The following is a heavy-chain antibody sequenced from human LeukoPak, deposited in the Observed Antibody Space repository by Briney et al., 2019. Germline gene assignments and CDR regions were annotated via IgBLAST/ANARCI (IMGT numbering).Heavy chain of an antibody. D-gene: IGHD1-1*01. CDR3: ARAEAHGTSGC. Sequence: GGSLRLSCAASGFTFSIYWMSWVRQAPGKGLEWVAIIKEDGSEKYYVDSVKGRFTISRDNAKNSLYLQMNSLRAEDAAVYYCARAEAHGTSGCWGQGTLVTVSS. V-gene: IGHV3-7*03. CDR1: GFTFSIYW. CDR2: IKEDGSEK. J-gene: IGHJ4*02.